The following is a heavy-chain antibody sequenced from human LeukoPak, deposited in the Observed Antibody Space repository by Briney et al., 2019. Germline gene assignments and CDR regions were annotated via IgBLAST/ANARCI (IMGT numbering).Heavy chain of an antibody. CDR1: GFTFSSHR. J-gene: IGHJ4*02. CDR2: ISSSSSI. D-gene: IGHD3-3*01. V-gene: IGHV3-21*04. Sequence: PGGSLRLSCTASGFTFSSHRMNWVRQAPGRGLEWVSSISSSSSIYYADSVKGRFTISRDSAKNSLYLQMNSLRAEDTAVYYCARANYDFWSGYDDYWGQGTLVTVSS. CDR3: ARANYDFWSGYDDY.